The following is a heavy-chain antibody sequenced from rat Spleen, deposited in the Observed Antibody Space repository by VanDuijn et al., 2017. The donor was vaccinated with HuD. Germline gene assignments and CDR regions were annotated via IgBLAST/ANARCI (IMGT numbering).Heavy chain of an antibody. CDR1: GFTFGYYD. D-gene: IGHD1-11*01. CDR3: AKDRDGGYAFAH. V-gene: IGHV5S13*01. Sequence: EVQLVESGGGLVQPGRSLKLSCAASGFTFGYYDMAWVRQAPTKGLEWVASISTGGGNTYYRDSVKGRFTISRDNAENTVYLQMNSLRSEDTATYYCAKDRDGGYAFAHWGQGTLVSVSS. CDR2: ISTGGGNT. J-gene: IGHJ3*01.